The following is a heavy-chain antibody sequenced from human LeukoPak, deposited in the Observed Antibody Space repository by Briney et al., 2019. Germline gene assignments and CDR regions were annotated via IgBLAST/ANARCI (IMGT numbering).Heavy chain of an antibody. CDR3: ARAVSGTLGGAFDI. J-gene: IGHJ3*02. Sequence: ASVKVSCKASGYTFIDYFIHWMRQTPGQGLEWLGWINPNSGVTRYAQKFQDRVTMTRDTAAYMEVSSLKSDDTAVYYCARAVSGTLGGAFDIWGQGTAVTVSS. CDR1: GYTFIDYF. D-gene: IGHD1-7*01. V-gene: IGHV1-2*02. CDR2: INPNSGVT.